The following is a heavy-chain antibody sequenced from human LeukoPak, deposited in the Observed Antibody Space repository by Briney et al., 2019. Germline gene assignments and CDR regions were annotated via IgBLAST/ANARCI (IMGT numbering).Heavy chain of an antibody. CDR3: ARGRPPGIAAAGKNWFDP. V-gene: IGHV4-4*07. J-gene: IGHJ5*02. D-gene: IGHD6-13*01. CDR2: IYTSGST. Sequence: SETLSLTCTVSGGSISSYYWSWIRQPAGKGLEWIGRIYTSGSTNYNPSLKSRVTMSVDTSKNQFSLKLSSVTAADTAVYYCARGRPPGIAAAGKNWFDPWGQGTLVTVSS. CDR1: GGSISSYY.